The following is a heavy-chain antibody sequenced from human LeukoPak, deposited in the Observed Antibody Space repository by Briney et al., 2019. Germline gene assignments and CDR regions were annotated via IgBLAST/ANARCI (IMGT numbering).Heavy chain of an antibody. J-gene: IGHJ4*02. D-gene: IGHD6-19*01. CDR3: ARRPQRVAGPDY. Sequence: GISLRLSCAASGFTFSSYGMHWVRQAPGKGVEWVAVISYDGSNKYYADSVKGRFTISRDNSKNTLYLQMNSLRGEDTAVYYCARRPQRVAGPDYWGQGTLVTVSS. CDR1: GFTFSSYG. CDR2: ISYDGSNK. V-gene: IGHV3-30*03.